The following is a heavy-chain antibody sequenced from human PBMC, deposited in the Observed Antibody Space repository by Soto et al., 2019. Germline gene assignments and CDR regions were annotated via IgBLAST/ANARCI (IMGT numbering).Heavy chain of an antibody. J-gene: IGHJ6*02. Sequence: ASVKVSCKASGYTFTSYGISWVRQAPGQGLEWMGWISAYNGNTNYAQKLQGRVTMTTDTSTSTAYMELRSLRSDDTAVYYCARAMWELPRMYYYYGMDVWGQGDRVSVSS. CDR3: ARAMWELPRMYYYYGMDV. CDR1: GYTFTSYG. D-gene: IGHD1-26*01. CDR2: ISAYNGNT. V-gene: IGHV1-18*01.